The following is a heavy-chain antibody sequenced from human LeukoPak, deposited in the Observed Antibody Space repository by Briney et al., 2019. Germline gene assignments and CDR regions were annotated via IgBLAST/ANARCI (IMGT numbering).Heavy chain of an antibody. CDR1: GYTFTGYY. CDR2: INPNSGGT. CDR3: ARAAVRGVARYYYYYMDV. J-gene: IGHJ6*03. D-gene: IGHD3-10*01. V-gene: IGHV1-2*02. Sequence: ASVKVSCKASGYTFTGYYMHWVRQAPGQGLEWMGWINPNSGGTNYAQKFQGRVTMTRDTSISTAYMEPSRLRSDDTAVYYCARAAVRGVARYYYYYMDVWGKGTTVTISS.